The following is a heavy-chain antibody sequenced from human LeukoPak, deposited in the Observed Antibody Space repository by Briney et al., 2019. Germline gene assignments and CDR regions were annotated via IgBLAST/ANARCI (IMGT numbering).Heavy chain of an antibody. CDR2: ISYDGSNK. Sequence: GGSLRLSCAASGFTFSSYAMHWVRQAPGKGLEWVAVISYDGSNKYYADSVKGRFTISRDNSKNTLYLQMNSLRAEDTAVYYCAKGRPHGNDYWGQGTLVTVSS. J-gene: IGHJ4*02. D-gene: IGHD4-23*01. CDR3: AKGRPHGNDY. V-gene: IGHV3-30*04. CDR1: GFTFSSYA.